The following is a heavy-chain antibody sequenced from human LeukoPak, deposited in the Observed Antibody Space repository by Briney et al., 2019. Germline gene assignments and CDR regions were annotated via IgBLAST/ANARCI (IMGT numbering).Heavy chain of an antibody. Sequence: GGSLRLSCAASGFTVSSNYMSWVRQAPGKGLEWVSVIYSGGSTYYADSVKGRFTISRDSSKNTLYLQMNSLRAEDTAVYYCARDRFAFGLFAYGGRGPLVTVPS. D-gene: IGHD3/OR15-3a*01. V-gene: IGHV3-53*01. CDR3: ARDRFAFGLFAY. J-gene: IGHJ4*02. CDR2: IYSGGST. CDR1: GFTVSSNY.